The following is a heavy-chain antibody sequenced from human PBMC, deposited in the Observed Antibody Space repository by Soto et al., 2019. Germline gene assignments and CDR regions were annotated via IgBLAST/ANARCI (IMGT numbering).Heavy chain of an antibody. CDR3: ASTGGYSYGRYYYGMDV. CDR2: IIPIFGTA. J-gene: IGHJ6*02. D-gene: IGHD5-18*01. CDR1: GGTFSSYA. V-gene: IGHV1-69*13. Sequence: SVKVSCKASGGTFSSYAISWLRQAPGQGLEWMGGIIPIFGTANYAQKFQGRVTITADESSSTAYMELSSLRSEDTAVYYCASTGGYSYGRYYYGMDVWGQGTTVTVSS.